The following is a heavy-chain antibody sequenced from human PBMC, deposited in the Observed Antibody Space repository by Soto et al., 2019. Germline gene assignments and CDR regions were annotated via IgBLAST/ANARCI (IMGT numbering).Heavy chain of an antibody. D-gene: IGHD1-1*01. V-gene: IGHV4-59*01. J-gene: IGHJ3*02. CDR3: ARMNQLAPKRNAFDI. Sequence: SETLSLTCTASGDSISSYFWTSICQSPGKRQQWIEYNHSSGHTNYNPSLKSRVTMSVDTSKNQFSLRLTSVTAADTAVYYCARMNQLAPKRNAFDIWGQGTIVTVSS. CDR2: NHSSGHT. CDR1: GDSISSYF.